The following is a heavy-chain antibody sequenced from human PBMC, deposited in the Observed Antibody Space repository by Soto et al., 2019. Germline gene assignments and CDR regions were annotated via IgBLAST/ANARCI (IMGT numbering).Heavy chain of an antibody. Sequence: QVQLVESGGGVVQPGRSLRLSCAASGFSFSSYGMHWVRQAPGKGLEWVAVISYDGSNKYCVDSVKGRFTISRDNSKNTLYLQMNSLRAEDTAMYYCAKMRGYISGYDYHPEYFDLWGRGTLVTVSS. CDR2: ISYDGSNK. CDR1: GFSFSSYG. D-gene: IGHD5-12*01. V-gene: IGHV3-30*18. CDR3: AKMRGYISGYDYHPEYFDL. J-gene: IGHJ2*01.